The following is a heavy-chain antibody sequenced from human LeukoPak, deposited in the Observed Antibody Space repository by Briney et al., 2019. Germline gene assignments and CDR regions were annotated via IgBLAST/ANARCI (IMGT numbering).Heavy chain of an antibody. CDR3: RVDILTGYYTLDAFDI. D-gene: IGHD3-9*01. V-gene: IGHV4-30-2*01. J-gene: IGHJ3*02. Sequence: SQTLSLTCAVSGGSISSGGYSWSWIRQPPGKGLEWIGYIYRSGSTYYNPSLKSRVTISVDRSKNQFSLKLSSVTAADTAVYYCRVDILTGYYTLDAFDIWGQGTMVTVSS. CDR1: GGSISSGGYS. CDR2: IYRSGST.